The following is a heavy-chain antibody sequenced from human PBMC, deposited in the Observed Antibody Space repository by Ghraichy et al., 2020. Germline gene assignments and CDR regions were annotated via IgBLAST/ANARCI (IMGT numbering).Heavy chain of an antibody. V-gene: IGHV4-34*01. CDR3: ARSPGASGSRIAVAGKGRYFDL. D-gene: IGHD6-19*01. CDR1: GGSFSGYY. CDR2: INHSGST. J-gene: IGHJ2*01. Sequence: SQTLSLTCAVYGGSFSGYYWSWIRQPPGKGLEWIGEINHSGSTNYNPSLKSRVTISVDTSKNQFSLKLSSVTTADTAVYYCARSPGASGSRIAVAGKGRYFDLWGRGTLVTVSS.